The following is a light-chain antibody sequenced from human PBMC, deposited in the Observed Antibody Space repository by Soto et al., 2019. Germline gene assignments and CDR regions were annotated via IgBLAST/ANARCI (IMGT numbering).Light chain of an antibody. V-gene: IGLV2-11*01. CDR3: CSYAGSYTYV. J-gene: IGLJ1*01. CDR1: SSDVGGYDY. Sequence: QSVLTQPASLSGSPGQSITISCTGTSSDVGGYDYLSWYQQPTGKTPKLIIYDVTKRPSGVPDRFSGSKSGNTASLTISGLQTEDEADYYCCSYAGSYTYVFGTGTKVTVL. CDR2: DVT.